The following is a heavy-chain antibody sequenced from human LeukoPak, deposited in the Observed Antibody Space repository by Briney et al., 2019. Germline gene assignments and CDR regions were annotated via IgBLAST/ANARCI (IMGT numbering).Heavy chain of an antibody. J-gene: IGHJ3*02. V-gene: IGHV6-1*01. CDR3: ARLPGPLMGGMYTFDI. Sequence: SQTLSLTCAISGDSVSRNNAGWSWIRQSPSRGLEWLGRTYYRSKWYSDFAPSMRNRITINPDTSKNQFSLQLNSVTPEDTAVYYCARLPGPLMGGMYTFDIWGQGTMVTVSS. D-gene: IGHD2-8*01. CDR2: TYYRSKWYS. CDR1: GDSVSRNNAG.